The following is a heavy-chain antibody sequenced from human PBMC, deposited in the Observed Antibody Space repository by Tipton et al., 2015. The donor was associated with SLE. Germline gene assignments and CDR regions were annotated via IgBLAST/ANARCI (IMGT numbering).Heavy chain of an antibody. V-gene: IGHV3-7*03. CDR1: GFTFSTYW. CDR3: AKASGGVYGTEYFDY. J-gene: IGHJ4*02. Sequence: SLRLSCAASGFTFSTYWMSWVRQAPGKGLEWVANIKEDGSEKYYVDSVKGRFTISRDNAKNSLYLQMNSLRPQDTAVYYCAKASGGVYGTEYFDYWGQGTLVTVSS. D-gene: IGHD5/OR15-5a*01. CDR2: IKEDGSEK.